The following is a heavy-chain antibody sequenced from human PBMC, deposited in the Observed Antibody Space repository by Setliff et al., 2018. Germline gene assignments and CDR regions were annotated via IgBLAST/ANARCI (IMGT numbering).Heavy chain of an antibody. V-gene: IGHV3-74*03. CDR2: IGDGGGGT. CDR3: ARTCSGSGCYAGLES. CDR1: GFTFSSHW. Sequence: GGSLRLSCAASGFTFSSHWMHWVRQAPGKGLVWVARIGDGGGGTTYADSVKGRFTISRDNAKNSLYLQMNSLRAEDTAVYYCARTCSGSGCYAGLESWGQGTPVTVSS. D-gene: IGHD2-15*01. J-gene: IGHJ4*02.